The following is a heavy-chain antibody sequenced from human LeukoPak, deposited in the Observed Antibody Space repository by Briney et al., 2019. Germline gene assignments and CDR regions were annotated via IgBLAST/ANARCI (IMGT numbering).Heavy chain of an antibody. Sequence: PGRSLRFSCAASGFSFGTYAMHWVRQAPGKGLEWVSSISSSSSYIYYADSVKGRFTISRDNAKNSLYLQMNSLRAEDTAVYYCARGGVVITPRYFDYWGQGTLVTVSS. CDR1: GFSFGTYA. D-gene: IGHD3-22*01. V-gene: IGHV3-21*01. CDR3: ARGGVVITPRYFDY. CDR2: ISSSSSYI. J-gene: IGHJ4*02.